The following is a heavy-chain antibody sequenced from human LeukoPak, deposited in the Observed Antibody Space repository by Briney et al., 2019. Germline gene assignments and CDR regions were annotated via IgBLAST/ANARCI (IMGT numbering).Heavy chain of an antibody. CDR2: IRSKSYGGTT. Sequence: GGSLRLSCTASGFTFGDFSLTWVRQAPGKGLEWVGFIRSKSYGGTTEYAASVKGRFTISRDDSKSIAYLQMNSLKTEDTAVYYCMAMEVWGKGTTVTISS. V-gene: IGHV3-49*04. J-gene: IGHJ6*04. CDR1: GFTFGDFS. CDR3: MAMEV.